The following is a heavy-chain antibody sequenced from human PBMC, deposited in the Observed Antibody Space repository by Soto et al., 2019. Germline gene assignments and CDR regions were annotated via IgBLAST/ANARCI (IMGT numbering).Heavy chain of an antibody. J-gene: IGHJ1*01. CDR1: GWTFSSYA. CDR3: ARTYYYDSSGLDHNEYFQL. Sequence: SVMVSCKASGWTFSSYAISWVRQAPGQGLEWMGGIIPIFGTANYAQKFQGRVTITADESTSTAYMELSSLRSEDTAVYYCARTYYYDSSGLDHNEYFQLWGQGTLVSVSS. CDR2: IIPIFGTA. D-gene: IGHD3-22*01. V-gene: IGHV1-69*13.